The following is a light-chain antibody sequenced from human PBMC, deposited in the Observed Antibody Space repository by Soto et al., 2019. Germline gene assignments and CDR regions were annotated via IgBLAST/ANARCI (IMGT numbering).Light chain of an antibody. CDR1: GSDIATFNY. CDR3: NSYSSTSSYV. Sequence: QSVLAQPASVSGSPGQSITISCTGSGSDIATFNYVSWYQQYPGKAPKLLIYQVTSRASGVSHRFSGSKSGNTAALTISGLQPEDEAEYYCNSYSSTSSYVFGTGTKVTVL. CDR2: QVT. V-gene: IGLV2-14*01. J-gene: IGLJ1*01.